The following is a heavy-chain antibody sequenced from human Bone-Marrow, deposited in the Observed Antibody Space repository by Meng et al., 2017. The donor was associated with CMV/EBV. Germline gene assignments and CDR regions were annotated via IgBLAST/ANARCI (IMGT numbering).Heavy chain of an antibody. Sequence: SETLSLTCTVSGFSISSGYYWGLIRQPPGKGMEWIGSIHHSGSTYHNPSLKSRVTISVDTSKIQFSLKLSSVTAADTAVYYCARTNSCLGGSCYSGLDLWGQGTLVTVSS. V-gene: IGHV4-38-2*02. CDR2: IHHSGST. CDR3: ARTNSCLGGSCYSGLDL. D-gene: IGHD2-15*01. J-gene: IGHJ5*02. CDR1: GFSISSGYY.